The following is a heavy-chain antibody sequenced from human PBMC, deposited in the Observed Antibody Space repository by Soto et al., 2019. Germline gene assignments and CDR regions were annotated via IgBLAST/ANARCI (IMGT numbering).Heavy chain of an antibody. CDR3: ARAAGRGETPRDYYYYGMDV. CDR1: GGYISSGDYY. Sequence: SETLYLTCTVFGGYISSGDYYWSWIRQPPGKGLEWIGYIYYSGSTYYNPSLKSRVTISVDTSKNQFSLKLSSVTAADTAVYYCARAAGRGETPRDYYYYGMDVWGQGTTVTVSS. V-gene: IGHV4-30-4*01. CDR2: IYYSGST. J-gene: IGHJ6*02. D-gene: IGHD3-16*01.